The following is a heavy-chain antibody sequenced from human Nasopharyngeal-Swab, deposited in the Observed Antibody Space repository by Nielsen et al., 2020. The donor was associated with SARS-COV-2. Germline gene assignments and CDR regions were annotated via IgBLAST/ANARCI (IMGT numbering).Heavy chain of an antibody. CDR2: INASNGNT. J-gene: IGHJ4*02. V-gene: IGHV1-3*01. Sequence: WVRQAPGQRLEWMGWINASNGNTKYSQKFQDRVTITRDTSASTAYMELSSLRSEDTAVYYCAFGPALKNSSGWYQIDYWGQGTLVTVSS. CDR3: AFGPALKNSSGWYQIDY. D-gene: IGHD6-19*01.